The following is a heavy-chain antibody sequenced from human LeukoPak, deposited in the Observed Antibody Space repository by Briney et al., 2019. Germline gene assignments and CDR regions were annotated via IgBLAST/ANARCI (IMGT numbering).Heavy chain of an antibody. CDR1: GYTLTELS. V-gene: IGHV1-24*01. CDR3: ARDPTIYDILTGYYDYFDY. J-gene: IGHJ4*02. Sequence: ASVKVSCKVSGYTLTELSMHWVRQAPGKGLEWMGGFDPEDGETIYAQKFQGRVTMTEDTSTDTAYMELSSLRSDDTAVYYCARDPTIYDILTGYYDYFDYWGQGTLVTVSS. D-gene: IGHD3-9*01. CDR2: FDPEDGET.